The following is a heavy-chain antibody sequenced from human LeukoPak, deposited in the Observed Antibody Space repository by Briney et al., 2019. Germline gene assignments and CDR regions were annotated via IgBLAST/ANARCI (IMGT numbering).Heavy chain of an antibody. CDR3: ARPGYSSGWYTKYGMDV. J-gene: IGHJ6*02. CDR1: GGTFLSHT. D-gene: IGHD6-19*01. V-gene: IGHV1-2*02. CDR2: INPNSGGT. Sequence: ASVKASCKTSGGTFLSHTFSWVRQAPGQGLEWMGWINPNSGGTNYAQKFQGRVTMTRDTSISTAYMELSRLRSDDTAVYYCARPGYSSGWYTKYGMDVWGQGTTVTVSS.